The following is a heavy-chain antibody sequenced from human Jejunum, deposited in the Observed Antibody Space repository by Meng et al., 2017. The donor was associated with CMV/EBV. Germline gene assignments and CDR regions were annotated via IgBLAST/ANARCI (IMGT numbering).Heavy chain of an antibody. CDR1: GMTFSSYS. Sequence: CAATGMTFSSYSMNWVRQAPGKGLEWVSSISKSSSYIYYADSVKGRFTISRDNAKNSLYLQMNSLRGEDTAVYYCARGKGLLDPIDYWGQGTLVTVSS. D-gene: IGHD5-18*01. CDR2: ISKSSSYI. V-gene: IGHV3-21*01. J-gene: IGHJ4*02. CDR3: ARGKGLLDPIDY.